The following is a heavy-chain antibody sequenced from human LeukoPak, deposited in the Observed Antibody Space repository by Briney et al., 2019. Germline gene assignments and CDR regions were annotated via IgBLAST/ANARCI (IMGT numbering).Heavy chain of an antibody. CDR3: VKALSGYSYGSLQDY. CDR1: GFTFSSYA. Sequence: GGSLRLSCAASGFTFSSYAMSWVRQAPGKGLEWVSAISGSGGSTYYADSVKGRFTISRDNSKNTLYLQMNSLRAEDTAVYYCVKALSGYSYGSLQDYWGQGTLVTVSS. J-gene: IGHJ4*02. D-gene: IGHD5-18*01. V-gene: IGHV3-23*01. CDR2: ISGSGGST.